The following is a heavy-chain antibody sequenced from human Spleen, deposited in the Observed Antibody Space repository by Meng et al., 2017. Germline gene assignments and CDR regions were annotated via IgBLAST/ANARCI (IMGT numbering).Heavy chain of an antibody. CDR1: GYSITGSYN. J-gene: IGHJ5*02. V-gene: IGHV4-38-2*01. CDR3: ARGEGRQQLIRRPRFDP. D-gene: IGHD6-13*01. Sequence: SETLSLTCAVSGYSITGSYNWGWIRQSPGKGLEWIGSIYQSGSTNYNPSLKSRVTISVDTSKNQFSLKLSSVTAADTAVYYCARGEGRQQLIRRPRFDPWGQGTLVTVSS. CDR2: IYQSGST.